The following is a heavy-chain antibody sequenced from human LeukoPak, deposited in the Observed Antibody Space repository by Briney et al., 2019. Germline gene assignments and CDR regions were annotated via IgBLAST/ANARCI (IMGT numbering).Heavy chain of an antibody. CDR1: GFTFSTYE. V-gene: IGHV3-48*03. CDR3: ATSGSYDVSWAFDI. CDR2: IGSRPTTI. J-gene: IGHJ3*02. D-gene: IGHD5-12*01. Sequence: GGSLRLSCAASGFTFSTYEMNWVRQAPGKGLEWVAYIGSRPTTIYYADSVKGRFIISRDNTKNSLYLQMNSLRAEDAAVYYCATSGSYDVSWAFDIWGQATMATVSS.